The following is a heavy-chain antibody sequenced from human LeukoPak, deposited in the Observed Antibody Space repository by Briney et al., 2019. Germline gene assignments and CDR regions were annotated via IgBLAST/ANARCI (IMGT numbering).Heavy chain of an antibody. CDR1: GFTFSSFP. Sequence: GGSLRLSCSASGFTFSSFPMHWVRQAPGKGLEYVSAISSNGGSTYYADSVKGRFIISRDNSKNTLYLQMNSLRAEDTAVYSCARAYSSSWYFGYWGQGTLVTVSS. D-gene: IGHD6-13*01. J-gene: IGHJ4*02. V-gene: IGHV3-64*04. CDR2: ISSNGGST. CDR3: ARAYSSSWYFGY.